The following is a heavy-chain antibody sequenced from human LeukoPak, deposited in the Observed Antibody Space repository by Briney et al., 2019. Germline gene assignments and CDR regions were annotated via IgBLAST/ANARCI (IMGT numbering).Heavy chain of an antibody. CDR1: GFTFSDYY. CDR3: ARDYSSSHYNWFDP. CDR2: ISSSSSYT. Sequence: KPGGSLRLSCAASGFTFSDYYMSWIRQAPGKGLEWVSYISSSSSYTNYADSVKGRFTISRDNAKNSLYLQMNSLRAEDTAVYYCARDYSSSHYNWFDPWGQGTLVTVSS. J-gene: IGHJ5*02. D-gene: IGHD6-13*01. V-gene: IGHV3-11*06.